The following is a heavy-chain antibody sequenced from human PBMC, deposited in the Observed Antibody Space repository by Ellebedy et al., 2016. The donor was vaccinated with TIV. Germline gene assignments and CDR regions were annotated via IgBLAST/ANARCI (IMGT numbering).Heavy chain of an antibody. D-gene: IGHD2-15*01. CDR3: AREGYCSGGSCYDWFDP. Sequence: ASVKVSCKASGYTFTDYYMHWVRQAPGQGLEWMGIINPSGGSTSYAQKFQGRVTMTRDTSTSTVYMELSSLRSEDTAVYYCAREGYCSGGSCYDWFDPWGQGTLVTVSS. CDR2: INPSGGST. CDR1: GYTFTDYY. V-gene: IGHV1-46*01. J-gene: IGHJ5*02.